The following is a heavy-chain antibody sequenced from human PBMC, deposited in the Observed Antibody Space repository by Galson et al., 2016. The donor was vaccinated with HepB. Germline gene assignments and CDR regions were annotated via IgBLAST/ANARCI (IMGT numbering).Heavy chain of an antibody. D-gene: IGHD3-10*01. V-gene: IGHV3-48*02. CDR2: ISINSDNK. Sequence: SLRLSCAASGFPFTSFSMNWVRQAPGKGLEWVSYISINSDNKRYIDSVMGRFIISRDNVRNSMYLQMNSLRDEDTAVYYLARDRDGAFDYWGQGVLFTVS. CDR1: GFPFTSFS. CDR3: ARDRDGAFDY. J-gene: IGHJ4*02.